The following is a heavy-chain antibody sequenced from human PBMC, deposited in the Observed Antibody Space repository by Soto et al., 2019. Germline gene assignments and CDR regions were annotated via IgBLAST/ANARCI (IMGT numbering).Heavy chain of an antibody. Sequence: QVQLVESGGGVVQPGRSLRLSCAASGFTFSSYAMHWVRQAPGKGLEWVAVISYDGSNKYYADPVKGRFTISRDNSKNTLYLQMNSLRAEDTAVYYCAKRAGYSYGAFDYWGQGTLVTVSS. D-gene: IGHD5-18*01. CDR2: ISYDGSNK. V-gene: IGHV3-30-3*02. CDR3: AKRAGYSYGAFDY. CDR1: GFTFSSYA. J-gene: IGHJ4*02.